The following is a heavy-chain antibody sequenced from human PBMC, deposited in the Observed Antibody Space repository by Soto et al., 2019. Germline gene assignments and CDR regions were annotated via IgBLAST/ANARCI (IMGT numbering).Heavy chain of an antibody. D-gene: IGHD5-12*01. Sequence: SETLSLTCAVHGGSFSGYYWDWIRQPPGKGLEWIGELNHGGTSNYNPSPKGRFTISRDNSKNTLYLQMNSLTAEDTAMYYCAKRLRGYTGYDIFDYGGRGTLVTVSS. CDR3: AKRLRGYTGYDIFDY. V-gene: IGHV4-34*01. CDR1: GGSFSGYY. CDR2: LNHGGTS. J-gene: IGHJ4*02.